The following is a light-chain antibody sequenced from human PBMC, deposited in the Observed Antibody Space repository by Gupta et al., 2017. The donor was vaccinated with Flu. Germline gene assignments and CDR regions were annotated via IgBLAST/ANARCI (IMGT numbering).Light chain of an antibody. J-gene: IGLJ3*02. CDR3: AAWDDSLDGLWV. V-gene: IGLV1-44*01. CDR1: SNIGTNV. CDR2: NNN. Sequence: SNIGTNVVSWYQQLPGTAPKLLIYNNNQRPSGVPDRFSGSKSGTSASLAISGLQSEDEAEYYCAAWDDSLDGLWVFGGGTKLTVL.